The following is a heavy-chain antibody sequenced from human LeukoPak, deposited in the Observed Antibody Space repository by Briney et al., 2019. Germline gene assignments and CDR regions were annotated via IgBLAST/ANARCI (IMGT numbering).Heavy chain of an antibody. V-gene: IGHV4-59*11. D-gene: IGHD3-22*01. CDR1: GGSISSHY. CDR2: IYYSGST. J-gene: IGHJ4*02. CDR3: ASSRYYDSSGYFDY. Sequence: SETLSLTSTVSGGSISSHYWSWIRQPPGKGLEWIGYIYYSGSTNYNPSLKSRVTISVDTSKNQFSLKLSSVTAADTAVYYCASSRYYDSSGYFDYWGQGTLVTVSS.